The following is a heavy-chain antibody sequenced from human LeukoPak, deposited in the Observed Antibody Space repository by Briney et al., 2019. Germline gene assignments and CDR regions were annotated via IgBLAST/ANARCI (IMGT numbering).Heavy chain of an antibody. V-gene: IGHV5-51*01. CDR1: GYSFSSYW. CDR3: ARQGVVVPAVPSRYYGMDV. CDR2: IYPGDSDT. D-gene: IGHD2-2*01. Sequence: GESLKISCNGSGYSFSSYWIGWVRQMPGKGLEWMGIIYPGDSDTRYSPSFQGQVTISADKSISTAYLQWSSLKASDTAMYYCARQGVVVPAVPSRYYGMDVWGQGTTVTVSS. J-gene: IGHJ6*02.